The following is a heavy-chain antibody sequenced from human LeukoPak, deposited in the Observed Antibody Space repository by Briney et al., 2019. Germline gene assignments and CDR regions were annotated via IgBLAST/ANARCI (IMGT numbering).Heavy chain of an antibody. D-gene: IGHD5-18*01. Sequence: SETLSLTCTVSGGSISSYFWSWIRQSPGRGLEWIGLMYHSGSTNYNPSLKSRVIMSQDTSTNQFSLQVNSVTAADSAVYYCARSFRGYSQGYYYYAMDVWGQGTTVTVFS. J-gene: IGHJ6*02. CDR2: MYHSGST. V-gene: IGHV4-59*01. CDR3: ARSFRGYSQGYYYYAMDV. CDR1: GGSISSYF.